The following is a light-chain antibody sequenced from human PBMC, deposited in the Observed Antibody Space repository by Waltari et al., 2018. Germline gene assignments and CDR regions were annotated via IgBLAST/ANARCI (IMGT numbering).Light chain of an antibody. V-gene: IGLV1-44*01. CDR3: ASWDDSVGGHWV. Sequence: QSVLTQPPSASGTPGQGVTVSCSGSRSNIGYKTETWYQQLPGTAPRPLLYGNNPRPSGVPDRFSGSKSGTSASLAISGLQSADEADYFCASWDDSVGGHWVFGGGTKLTVL. J-gene: IGLJ3*02. CDR1: RSNIGYKT. CDR2: GNN.